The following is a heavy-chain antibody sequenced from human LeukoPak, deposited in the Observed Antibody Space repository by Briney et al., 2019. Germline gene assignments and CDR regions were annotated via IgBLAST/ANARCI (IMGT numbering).Heavy chain of an antibody. J-gene: IGHJ4*02. CDR3: ARVGYYESSGYYEY. D-gene: IGHD3-22*01. Sequence: ASVKVSCKASGYTFTGYYMHWVRQAPGQGLEWMGRINPNSGGTNYAQKFQGRVTMTRDTSISTVHMELSRLRSDDTAVYYCARVGYYESSGYYEYWGQGTLVTVSS. CDR1: GYTFTGYY. CDR2: INPNSGGT. V-gene: IGHV1-2*06.